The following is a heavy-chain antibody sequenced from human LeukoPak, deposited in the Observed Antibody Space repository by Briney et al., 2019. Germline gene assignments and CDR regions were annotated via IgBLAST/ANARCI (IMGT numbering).Heavy chain of an antibody. V-gene: IGHV4-39*07. CDR2: IYYSGCT. Sequence: SETLSLTCTVSGGSISSSGYYWGWIRQPPGKGLEWIGSIYYSGCTYYNPSLKSRVTISVDTSKNQFSLKLSSVTAADTAVYYCARAVSPYNYYGSGSYYNAQSNWFDPWGQGTLVTVSS. J-gene: IGHJ5*02. D-gene: IGHD3-10*01. CDR1: GGSISSSGYY. CDR3: ARAVSPYNYYGSGSYYNAQSNWFDP.